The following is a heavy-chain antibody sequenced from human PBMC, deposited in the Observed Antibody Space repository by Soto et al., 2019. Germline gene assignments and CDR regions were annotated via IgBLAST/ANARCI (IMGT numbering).Heavy chain of an antibody. CDR3: ARGGYDDRRGSRNYHYYGMND. J-gene: IGHJ6*02. CDR2: ISGYDDNT. D-gene: IGHD3-3*01. V-gene: IGHV1-18*01. Sequence: QAQLMQSGPEVKKPGASVKVSCKASGYRFTSYGISWVRQAPGQGLEWLGWISGYDDNTKYAQTLQGRGSMSTDTSTNEEYTGLKCITTDNTGMYYCARGGYDDRRGSRNYHYYGMNDWGQGTTVTVSS. CDR1: GYRFTSYG.